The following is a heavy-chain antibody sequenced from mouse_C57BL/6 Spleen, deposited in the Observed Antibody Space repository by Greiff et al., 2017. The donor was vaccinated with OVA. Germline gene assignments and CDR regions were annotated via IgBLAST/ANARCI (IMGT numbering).Heavy chain of an antibody. CDR3: AKPGDYDDYYAMDY. CDR2: IWGDGST. V-gene: IGHV2-3*01. J-gene: IGHJ4*01. CDR1: GFSLTSYG. Sequence: VKLMESGPGLVAPSQSLSITCTFSGFSLTSYGVSWVRQPPGKGLEWLGVIWGDGSTTYHSALISRLSISKDNSKSQVFLKLNSLQTDDTATYYCAKPGDYDDYYAMDYWGQGTSVTVSS. D-gene: IGHD2-4*01.